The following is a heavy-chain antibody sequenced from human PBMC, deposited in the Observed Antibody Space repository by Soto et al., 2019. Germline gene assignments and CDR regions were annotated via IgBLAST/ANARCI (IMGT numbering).Heavy chain of an antibody. D-gene: IGHD5-18*01. CDR3: GKSPRNEVETH. V-gene: IGHV1-18*01. CDR1: GYTFRNYG. Sequence: QVQLVQSGGEVRKPGASVKVSCKASGYTFRNYGINWVRQAPGQGLEWMAWINTYNGNTDYAQKFQDRVTLTRDTSTSTAYMELRSLRSDDTAVYYCGKSPRNEVETHWGQGTLVIVSS. CDR2: INTYNGNT. J-gene: IGHJ4*02.